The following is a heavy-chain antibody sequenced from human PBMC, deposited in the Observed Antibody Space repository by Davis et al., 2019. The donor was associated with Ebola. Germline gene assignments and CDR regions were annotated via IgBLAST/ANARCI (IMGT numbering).Heavy chain of an antibody. V-gene: IGHV3-73*01. CDR2: IRSKANSYAT. CDR3: TSSGYSSSWY. Sequence: GGSLRLSCAASGFTFSGSALHWVRQASGKGLEWVGRIRSKANSYATAYAASVKGRFTISRDDSKNTAYLQMNSLKTEDTAVYYCTSSGYSSSWYWGQGTLVTVSS. D-gene: IGHD6-13*01. J-gene: IGHJ4*02. CDR1: GFTFSGSA.